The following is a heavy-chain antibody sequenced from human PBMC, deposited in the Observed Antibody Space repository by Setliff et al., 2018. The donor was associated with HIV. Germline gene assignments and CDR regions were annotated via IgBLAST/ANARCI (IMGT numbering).Heavy chain of an antibody. CDR1: GDSIRSGDYY. J-gene: IGHJ4*02. V-gene: IGHV4-39*01. Sequence: PSETLSLTCTVSGDSIRSGDYYWSWIRQSPGKRLEWIGYIYYSGSTYFTPSLKSRVTLSVDTSRNHFSLKLSSVTAADTAVYYCARHGLAGATVDYWGQGTLVTVSS. CDR3: ARHGLAGATVDY. CDR2: IYYSGST. D-gene: IGHD1-26*01.